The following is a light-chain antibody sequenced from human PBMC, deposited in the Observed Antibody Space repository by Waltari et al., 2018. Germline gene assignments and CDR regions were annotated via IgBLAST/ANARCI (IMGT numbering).Light chain of an antibody. V-gene: IGLV2-8*01. J-gene: IGLJ3*02. CDR1: SSDVGGYDH. CDR2: EVT. Sequence: QSALTQPPSASGSPGQSVTISCTGTSSDVGGYDHVSWYQQHPGKAPNLMIYEVTKRPAGVPGRFSGSKSGNTASLTVSGLQAEDEADYYCCSYAGTNNLGVFGGGTKLTVL. CDR3: CSYAGTNNLGV.